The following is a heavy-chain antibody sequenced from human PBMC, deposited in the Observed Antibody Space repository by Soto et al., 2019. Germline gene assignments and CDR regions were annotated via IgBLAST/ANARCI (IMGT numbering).Heavy chain of an antibody. J-gene: IGHJ6*02. V-gene: IGHV4-31*03. CDR1: GGSISSGGYY. Sequence: LSLTCTVSGGSISSGGYYWSWIRQHPGKGLEWIGYIYYSGSTYYNPSLKSRVTISVDTSKNQFSLKLSSVTAADTAVYYCARVGSAYVMDVWGQGTRVTVSS. D-gene: IGHD5-12*01. CDR2: IYYSGST. CDR3: ARVGSAYVMDV.